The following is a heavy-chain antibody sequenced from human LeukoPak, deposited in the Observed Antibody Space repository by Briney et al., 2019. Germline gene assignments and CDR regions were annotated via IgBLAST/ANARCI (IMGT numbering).Heavy chain of an antibody. J-gene: IGHJ4*02. CDR3: ARGPGVGVVPTIDY. CDR2: INPNSGGT. Sequence: ASVKVSCKASGYTFTGYYMHWVRQAPGQGLEWMGWINPNSGGTNYAQKFQGRVTMTRDTSISTAYMELSSLRSEDTAVYYCARGPGVGVVPTIDYWGQGTLVTVSS. D-gene: IGHD2-2*01. V-gene: IGHV1-2*02. CDR1: GYTFTGYY.